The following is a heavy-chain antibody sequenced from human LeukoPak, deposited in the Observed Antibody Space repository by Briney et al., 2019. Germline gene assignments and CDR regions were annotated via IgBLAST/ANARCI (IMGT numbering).Heavy chain of an antibody. J-gene: IGHJ4*02. CDR1: GFTFGSYW. CDR3: ARSSYDYVWGSYRY. V-gene: IGHV3-7*01. Sequence: PGGSLRLSCAASGFTFGSYWMSWVRQAPGKGLEWVANIKQDGSEKYYVDSVKGRFTISRDNAKNSLYLQMNSLRAEDTAVYYCARSSYDYVWGSYRYWGQGTLVTVSS. CDR2: IKQDGSEK. D-gene: IGHD3-16*02.